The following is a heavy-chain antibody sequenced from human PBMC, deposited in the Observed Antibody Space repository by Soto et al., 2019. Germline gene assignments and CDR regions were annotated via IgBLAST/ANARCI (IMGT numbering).Heavy chain of an antibody. CDR2: ISYDGSNK. CDR3: AKDAHDVEHFDE. J-gene: IGHJ4*02. D-gene: IGHD3-16*01. Sequence: GGSLRLSCAASGFTFSSYGMHWVRQAPGKGLEWVAVISYDGSNKYYADSVKGRFTISRDNSKNTLYLQMNSLRAEDTAVYYCAKDAHDVEHFDEWGQRTPVTVSS. V-gene: IGHV3-30*18. CDR1: GFTFSSYG.